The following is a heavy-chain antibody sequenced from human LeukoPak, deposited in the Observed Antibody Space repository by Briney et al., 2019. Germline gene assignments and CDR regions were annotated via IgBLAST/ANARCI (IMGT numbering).Heavy chain of an antibody. Sequence: GGSLRVSCAASGFTFSSYGMYWVRQAPGKGLEWVAVIWYDGSNKYYADSVKGRFTISRDNSKNTLYLQMNSLRAEDTAVYYCARVRFPRWSYFDYWGQGTLVTVSS. CDR3: ARVRFPRWSYFDY. CDR1: GFTFSSYG. D-gene: IGHD6-13*01. V-gene: IGHV3-33*01. CDR2: IWYDGSNK. J-gene: IGHJ4*02.